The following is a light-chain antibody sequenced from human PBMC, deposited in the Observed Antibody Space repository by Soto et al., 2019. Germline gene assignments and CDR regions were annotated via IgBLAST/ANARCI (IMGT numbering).Light chain of an antibody. V-gene: IGLV1-51*02. CDR3: GTGDSSLTAHV. CDR1: SSHIGNNY. Sequence: QSVLTQPPSVSAAPGQKVTISCSGSSSHIGNNYVSWYQQLPGAAPKLLIYETDKRLSGVPDRISGSKSGTSATLGITGLQAGDEADYHGGTGDSSLTAHVFGTGTKVT. J-gene: IGLJ1*01. CDR2: ETD.